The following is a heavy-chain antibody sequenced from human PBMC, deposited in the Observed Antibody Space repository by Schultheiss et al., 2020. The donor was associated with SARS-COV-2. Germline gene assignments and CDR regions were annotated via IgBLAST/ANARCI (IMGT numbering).Heavy chain of an antibody. J-gene: IGHJ4*02. Sequence: GGSLRLSCAASGFTFSSYSMSWVRQAPGKGLEWVSSISSSSSYIYYADSVKGRFTISRDNSKNTLYLQMNSLRAEDTAVYYCASTFIGYCSSTSCYTEYWGQGTLVTVSS. CDR1: GFTFSSYS. D-gene: IGHD2-2*02. V-gene: IGHV3-21*01. CDR2: ISSSSSYI. CDR3: ASTFIGYCSSTSCYTEY.